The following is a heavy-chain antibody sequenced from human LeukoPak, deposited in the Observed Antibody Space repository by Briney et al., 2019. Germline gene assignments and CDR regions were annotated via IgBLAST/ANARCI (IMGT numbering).Heavy chain of an antibody. Sequence: SGGSLRLSCAASGFTFSSYSMNWVRQAPGKGLEWVAHIKEDGSEEYYVDSVKGRFTISRDNSKNTLYLQIHSLRAEDTAVYYCAGASGSYHIFDAFDIWGQGTMVTVSS. CDR2: IKEDGSEE. CDR3: AGASGSYHIFDAFDI. J-gene: IGHJ3*02. D-gene: IGHD1-26*01. CDR1: GFTFSSYS. V-gene: IGHV3-7*01.